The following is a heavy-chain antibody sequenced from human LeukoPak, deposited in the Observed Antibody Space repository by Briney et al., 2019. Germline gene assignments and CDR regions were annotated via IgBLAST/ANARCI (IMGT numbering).Heavy chain of an antibody. Sequence: SETLSLTCAVYGGSFSGYYWSWIRQPPGKGLEWIGEINHSGSANYNPSLKSRVTISVDTSKNQFSLKLSSVTAADTAVYYCARGKIDSSLRNWFDPWGQGTLVTVSS. CDR2: INHSGSA. D-gene: IGHD6-6*01. CDR1: GGSFSGYY. CDR3: ARGKIDSSLRNWFDP. V-gene: IGHV4-34*01. J-gene: IGHJ5*02.